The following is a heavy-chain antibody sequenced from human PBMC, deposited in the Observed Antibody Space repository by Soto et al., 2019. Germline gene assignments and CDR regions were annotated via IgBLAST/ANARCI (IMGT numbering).Heavy chain of an antibody. CDR3: ARGNDIVLVPAAVHFDY. CDR1: GGSISSGDYY. CDR2: IYYSGST. V-gene: IGHV4-30-4*01. J-gene: IGHJ4*02. D-gene: IGHD2-2*01. Sequence: SETLSLTCTVSGGSISSGDYYWSWIRQPPGKGLEWIGYIYYSGSTYYNPSLKSRVTISVDTSKNQFSLKLSSVTAADTAVHYCARGNDIVLVPAAVHFDYWGQGTLVTVSS.